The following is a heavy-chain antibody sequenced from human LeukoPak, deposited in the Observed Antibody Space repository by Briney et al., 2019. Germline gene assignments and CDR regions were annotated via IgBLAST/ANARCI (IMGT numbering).Heavy chain of an antibody. CDR1: GYSISSGYY. Sequence: PSETLSLTCAVSGYSISSGYYWGWIRQPPGKGLEWIGSIYHSGSTYYNPSLKSRVTISVDTSKNQFSLKLSSVTAADTAVYYCARQRGILTGPRGAFDIWGQGTIVTVSS. V-gene: IGHV4-38-2*01. J-gene: IGHJ3*02. D-gene: IGHD3-9*01. CDR2: IYHSGST. CDR3: ARQRGILTGPRGAFDI.